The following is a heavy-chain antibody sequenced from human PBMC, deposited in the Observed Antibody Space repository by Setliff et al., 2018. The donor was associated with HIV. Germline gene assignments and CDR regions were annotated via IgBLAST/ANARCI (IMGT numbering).Heavy chain of an antibody. D-gene: IGHD3-10*01. CDR2: INQSGNT. Sequence: SETLSLTCTVSGDSIISGYYWSWVRQSPGRGLEWIGEINQSGNTNFNPSLKSRLIISVDTSKSQFSLKLTSVTAADTALYYCAREGGQGYSGSGSFYHRNFDLWGRGTLVTVSS. CDR1: GDSIISGYY. J-gene: IGHJ2*01. V-gene: IGHV4-34*01. CDR3: AREGGQGYSGSGSFYHRNFDL.